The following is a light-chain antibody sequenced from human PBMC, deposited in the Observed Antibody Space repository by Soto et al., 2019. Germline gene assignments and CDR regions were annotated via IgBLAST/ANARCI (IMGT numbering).Light chain of an antibody. Sequence: DIQMTQSPSSLSASVGDRVTITCRASQGISNYLTWYQQKPGKVPKLLIYAASTLQSGVPSRFSGSGSGTDFTLTISGLQPEDVATYYCQQYDTAPRTFGQGTKVDIK. CDR1: QGISNY. CDR2: AAS. CDR3: QQYDTAPRT. V-gene: IGKV1-27*01. J-gene: IGKJ1*01.